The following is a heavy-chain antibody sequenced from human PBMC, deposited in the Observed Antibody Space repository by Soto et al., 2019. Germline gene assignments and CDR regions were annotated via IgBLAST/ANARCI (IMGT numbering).Heavy chain of an antibody. J-gene: IGHJ4*02. Sequence: GGSLRLSCAASGFSVSIKYMTRVRQAPGKGLEWVSVIYNDGTSYYADSVKGRFTISRDNSKNTLYLQMSSLRAEDTAVYYCVRVDWAGSKRGYFDFWGQGTLVTVSS. CDR1: GFSVSIKY. V-gene: IGHV3-66*01. CDR3: VRVDWAGSKRGYFDF. D-gene: IGHD6-19*01. CDR2: IYNDGTS.